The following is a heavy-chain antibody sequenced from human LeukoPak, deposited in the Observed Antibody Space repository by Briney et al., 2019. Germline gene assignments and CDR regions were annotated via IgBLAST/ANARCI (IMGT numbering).Heavy chain of an antibody. CDR1: GGSISSGSYY. CDR2: IYTIGRT. CDR3: ARDNLGRGFGELFSGGMDV. Sequence: SETLSLTCTVSGGSISSGSYYWSWIRQPTGKGLEWIGRIYTIGRTNYNPSLNRRVTISVDTSKNQFSLRLSSVTAADTAVYYCARDNLGRGFGELFSGGMDVWGKGTTVTISS. D-gene: IGHD3-10*01. V-gene: IGHV4-61*02. J-gene: IGHJ6*04.